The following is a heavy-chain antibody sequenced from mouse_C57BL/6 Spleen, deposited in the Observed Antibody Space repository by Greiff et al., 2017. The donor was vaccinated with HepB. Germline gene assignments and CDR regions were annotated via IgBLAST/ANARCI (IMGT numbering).Heavy chain of an antibody. CDR1: GYTFTSYW. D-gene: IGHD1-1*01. CDR2: IDPSDSYT. Sequence: QVQLKQPGAELVRPGTSVKLSCKASGYTFTSYWMHWVKQRPGQGLEWIGVIDPSDSYTNYNQKFKGKATLTVDTSSSTASMQLSSLTSEDSAVYYCARGAHYYGSSSHWYFDVWGTGTTVTVSS. V-gene: IGHV1-59*01. J-gene: IGHJ1*03. CDR3: ARGAHYYGSSSHWYFDV.